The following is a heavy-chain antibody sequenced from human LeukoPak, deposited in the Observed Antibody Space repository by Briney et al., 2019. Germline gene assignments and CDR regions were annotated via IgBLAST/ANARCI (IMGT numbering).Heavy chain of an antibody. J-gene: IGHJ4*02. CDR3: ARGQYGRSIDY. Sequence: SDTLSLTCAVYGGSFSGYYWSWIRQPPGKGLEWIGEINHSGSTNYNPSLKSRVTISVDTSKNQFSLKLSSVTAADTAVYYCARGQYGRSIDYWGQGTLVTVSS. CDR2: INHSGST. V-gene: IGHV4-34*01. CDR1: GGSFSGYY. D-gene: IGHD1-26*01.